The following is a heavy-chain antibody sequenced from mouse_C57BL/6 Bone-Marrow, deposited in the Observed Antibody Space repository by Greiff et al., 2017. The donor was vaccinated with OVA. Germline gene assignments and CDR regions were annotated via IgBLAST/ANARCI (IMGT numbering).Heavy chain of an antibody. D-gene: IGHD2-5*01. CDR2: ISYDGSN. CDR3: ARGAYYSKGEFAY. J-gene: IGHJ3*01. V-gene: IGHV3-6*01. CDR1: GYSITSGYY. Sequence: ESGPGLVKPSQSLSLTCSVTGYSITSGYYWNWIRQFPGNKLEWMGYISYDGSNNYNPSLKNRISITRDTSKNQFFLKLNSVTTEDTATYYCARGAYYSKGEFAYWGQGTLVTVSA.